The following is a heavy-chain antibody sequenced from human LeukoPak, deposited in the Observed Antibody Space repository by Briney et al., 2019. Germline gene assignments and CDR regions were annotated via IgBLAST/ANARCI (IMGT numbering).Heavy chain of an antibody. V-gene: IGHV5-51*01. CDR1: GYSFTSYW. CDR2: IYPGDSDT. Sequence: GESLKISCKGSGYSFTSYWISWVRQMPGKGLEWMGIIYPGDSDTRYSPSFQGQVTISADKSISTAYLQWSSLKASDTAMYYCARRGWDGGDADAFDIWGQGTMVTVSS. J-gene: IGHJ3*02. CDR3: ARRGWDGGDADAFDI. D-gene: IGHD2-21*02.